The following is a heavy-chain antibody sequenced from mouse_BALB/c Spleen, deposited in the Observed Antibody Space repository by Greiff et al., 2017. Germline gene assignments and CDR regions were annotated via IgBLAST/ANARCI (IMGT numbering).Heavy chain of an antibody. CDR1: GYSFTGYF. Sequence: AQLKESGPELVKPGASVKISCKASGYSFTGYFMNWVMQSHGKSLEWIGRINPYNGDTFYNQKFKGKATLTVDKSSSTAHMELRSLASEDSAVYYCARAYGNYWFAYWGQGTLVTVSA. D-gene: IGHD2-1*01. CDR2: INPYNGDT. J-gene: IGHJ3*01. V-gene: IGHV1-20*02. CDR3: ARAYGNYWFAY.